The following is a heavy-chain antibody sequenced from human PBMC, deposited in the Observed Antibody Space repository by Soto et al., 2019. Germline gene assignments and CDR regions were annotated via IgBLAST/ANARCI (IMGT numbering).Heavy chain of an antibody. CDR1: GGSVSSGSYY. Sequence: PSETLSLTCTVSGGSVSSGSYYWSWIRQPPGKGLEWIGEINHSGSTNYNPSLKSRVTISVDTSKNQFSLKLTSVTAADTAVYYCARDKITRLFDYLGQGNLVTVS. V-gene: IGHV4-61*01. CDR2: INHSGST. CDR3: ARDKITRLFDY. D-gene: IGHD3-10*01. J-gene: IGHJ4*02.